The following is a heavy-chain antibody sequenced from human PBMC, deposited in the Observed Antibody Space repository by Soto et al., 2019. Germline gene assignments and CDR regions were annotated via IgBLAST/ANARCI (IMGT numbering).Heavy chain of an antibody. V-gene: IGHV1-69*13. J-gene: IGHJ3*02. Sequence: ASVKVSCKASGGSFSSYAISWGRQAPGQGLEWMGGIIPIFGTANYAQKFQGRVTITADESTSTAYMELSSLRSEDTAVYYCARGDLIAADHDAFDIWGQGTMVTVSS. CDR3: ARGDLIAADHDAFDI. CDR1: GGSFSSYA. CDR2: IIPIFGTA. D-gene: IGHD6-13*01.